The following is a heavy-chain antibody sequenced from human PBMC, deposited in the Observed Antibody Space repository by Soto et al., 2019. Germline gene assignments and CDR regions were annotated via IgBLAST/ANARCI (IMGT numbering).Heavy chain of an antibody. J-gene: IGHJ6*02. CDR2: IYYSGST. V-gene: IGHV4-30-4*08. Sequence: SETLSLTCTVSGGSISSGGYYWSWIRQHPGKGLEWIGYIYYSGSTYYNPSLKSRVTISVDTSKNQFSLKLSSVTAADTAVYYCAREDYSIELGSYGMDVWGQGTTVTVSS. D-gene: IGHD4-4*01. CDR1: GGSISSGGYY. CDR3: AREDYSIELGSYGMDV.